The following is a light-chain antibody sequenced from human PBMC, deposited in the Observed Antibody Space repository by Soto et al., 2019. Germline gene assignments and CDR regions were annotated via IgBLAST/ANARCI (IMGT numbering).Light chain of an antibody. CDR2: GAS. V-gene: IGKV3-20*01. CDR1: QSVPSTN. Sequence: EIVLTQSPGTLSLSPGERATLSCRASQSVPSTNFAWYQQKPGQAPRLLMYGASSRATGIPDRFSGSGSGTDFTLTISRLEPEYFAVYYCQQYGTSPVRFGQGTKLEIK. J-gene: IGKJ2*03. CDR3: QQYGTSPVR.